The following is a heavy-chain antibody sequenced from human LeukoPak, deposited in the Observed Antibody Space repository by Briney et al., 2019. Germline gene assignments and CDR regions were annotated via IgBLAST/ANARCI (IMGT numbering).Heavy chain of an antibody. CDR1: GYTFSGYY. D-gene: IGHD1-26*01. Sequence: ASVKVSCKACGYTFSGYYRHWVRQAPGQGLESMGWINSNSGARNYAPKFQGRVTFSRDNSISTAYMELSSLRSDDTAIYYCARGRWGATTWFDHWGQGTLVTVSS. J-gene: IGHJ5*02. V-gene: IGHV1-2*02. CDR2: INSNSGAR. CDR3: ARGRWGATTWFDH.